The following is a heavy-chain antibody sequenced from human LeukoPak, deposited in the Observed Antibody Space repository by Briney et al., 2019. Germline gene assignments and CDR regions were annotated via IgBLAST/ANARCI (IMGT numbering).Heavy chain of an antibody. CDR1: GDSISSRNW. CDR3: ARSAGWWSLDY. Sequence: PSETLSLTCAVSGDSISSRNWWNWVRQSPGKGLDWVGEISYGGITKYNPSLKNRVTISKDNSRNEFSLKLNSVTAADTAVYFCARSAGWWSLDYWGQGALVTVSA. J-gene: IGHJ4*02. D-gene: IGHD2-8*02. CDR2: ISYGGIT. V-gene: IGHV4-4*02.